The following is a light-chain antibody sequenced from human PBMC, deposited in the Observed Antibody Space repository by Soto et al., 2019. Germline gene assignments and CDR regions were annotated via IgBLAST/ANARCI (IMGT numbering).Light chain of an antibody. Sequence: DVVMTQTPLSLSVAPGQPASISCKSSQSLLHITGETFLFWYLQKPGQSPQLLIYEVSTRVSGVPDRFSGSGSGTDFTLEISRVETDDGGIYYCRQSTHLPSTFGQGTRLGIE. V-gene: IGKV2D-29*02. CDR2: EVS. CDR1: QSLLHITGETF. CDR3: RQSTHLPST. J-gene: IGKJ5*01.